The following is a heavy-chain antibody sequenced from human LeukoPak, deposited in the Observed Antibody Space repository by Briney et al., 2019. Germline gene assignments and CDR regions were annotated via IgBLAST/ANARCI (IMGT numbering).Heavy chain of an antibody. CDR3: ARESYGAFDI. D-gene: IGHD3-10*01. CDR2: ISYDGSNK. CDR1: GFTFSSYA. J-gene: IGHJ3*02. Sequence: PGGSLRLSCAASGFTFSSYAMHWVRQAPGKGLEWVAVISYDGSNKYYADSVKGRFTISRDNSKYTLYLQMNSLRAEDTAVYYCARESYGAFDIWGQGTMVTVSS. V-gene: IGHV3-30*04.